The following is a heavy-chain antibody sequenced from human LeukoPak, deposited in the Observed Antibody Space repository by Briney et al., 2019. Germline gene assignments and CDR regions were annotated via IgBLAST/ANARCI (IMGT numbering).Heavy chain of an antibody. V-gene: IGHV3-23*01. CDR3: AKDKYVDTAMVTATVTPGNIDY. Sequence: GGSLRLSCAASGFTLSSYAMSWVRQAPGKGLEWVSAISGSGGSTYYADSVKGRFTISRDNSKNTLYLQMNSLRAEDTAVYYCAKDKYVDTAMVTATVTPGNIDYWGQGTLVTVSS. D-gene: IGHD5-18*01. J-gene: IGHJ4*02. CDR2: ISGSGGST. CDR1: GFTLSSYA.